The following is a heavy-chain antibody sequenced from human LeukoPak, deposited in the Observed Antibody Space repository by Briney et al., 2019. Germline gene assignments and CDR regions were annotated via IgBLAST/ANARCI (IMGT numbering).Heavy chain of an antibody. CDR1: GFTFSSYA. Sequence: GGSLRLSCAASGFTFSSYAMSWVRQAPGKGLEWVSGIHSGGSTYYADSVKGRFTISRDNSKNTLYLQMNSLRAEDTAVYYCATKVYCGGDCYSLAYWGQGTLVTVSS. CDR3: ATKVYCGGDCYSLAY. CDR2: IHSGGST. D-gene: IGHD2-21*02. V-gene: IGHV3-23*01. J-gene: IGHJ4*02.